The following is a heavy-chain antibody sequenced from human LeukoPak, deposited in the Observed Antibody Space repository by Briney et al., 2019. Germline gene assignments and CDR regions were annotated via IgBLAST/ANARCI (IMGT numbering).Heavy chain of an antibody. V-gene: IGHV3-23*01. CDR1: GFTFSSYA. D-gene: IGHD3-3*01. CDR2: ISGSGGST. Sequence: GGSLRLSCAASGFTFSSYAMSLVRQAPGKGLEWVSAISGSGGSTYYADSVEGRFTISRDNSKNTLYLQMNSLRAEDTAVYYCAKPLRFLEWLPDAFDIWGQGTMVTVSS. J-gene: IGHJ3*02. CDR3: AKPLRFLEWLPDAFDI.